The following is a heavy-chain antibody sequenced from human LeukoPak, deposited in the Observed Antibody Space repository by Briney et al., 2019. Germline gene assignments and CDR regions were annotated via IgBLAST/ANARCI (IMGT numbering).Heavy chain of an antibody. Sequence: SETLSPTCSVSGDSITATSYYWAWIRQPPGKGLEWIGSIYYSGNTNYDPSLQSRVTISVDTSKNQFSLSLSSVTAADTAVYYCARQIRYTYDPKWFHPLGQG. CDR2: IYYSGNT. CDR1: GDSITATSYY. CDR3: ARQIRYTYDPKWFHP. V-gene: IGHV4-39*01. J-gene: IGHJ5*02. D-gene: IGHD5-12*01.